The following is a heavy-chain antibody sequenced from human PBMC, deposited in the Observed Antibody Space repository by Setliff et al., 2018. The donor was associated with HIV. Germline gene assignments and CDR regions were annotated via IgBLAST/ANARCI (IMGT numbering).Heavy chain of an antibody. CDR3: ARSMGLGHDAFDI. CDR2: VHTSGSS. CDR1: GGSISDFY. D-gene: IGHD3-9*01. J-gene: IGHJ3*02. V-gene: IGHV4-4*08. Sequence: PSETLSLTCDVSGGSISDFYWSWIRQSPRWGLEWIGYVHTSGSSNYNLSLKSRATISVDTSTNQFSLKLTSLTAADTAVYYCARSMGLGHDAFDIWGQGTMVTGS.